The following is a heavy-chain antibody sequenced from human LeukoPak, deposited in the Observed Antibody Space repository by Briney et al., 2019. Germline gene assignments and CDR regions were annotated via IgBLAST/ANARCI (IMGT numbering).Heavy chain of an antibody. Sequence: GGSLRLSCAASGFTFSSYAMSWVRQAPGKGLEWVSAISGSGGSTYYADSVKGRFTISRDNAKNSLYLQMNSLRAEDTAVYYCARDLEQWLADAFDIWGQGTMVTVSS. CDR1: GFTFSSYA. CDR3: ARDLEQWLADAFDI. D-gene: IGHD6-19*01. V-gene: IGHV3-23*01. CDR2: ISGSGGST. J-gene: IGHJ3*02.